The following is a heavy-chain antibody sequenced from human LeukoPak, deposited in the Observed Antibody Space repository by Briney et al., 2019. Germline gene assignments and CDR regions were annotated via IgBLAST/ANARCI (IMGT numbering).Heavy chain of an antibody. CDR2: INHSGST. CDR1: GGSISSGYY. Sequence: PSQTLSLTCTVSGGSISSGYYWSWIRQPPGKGLEWIGEINHSGSTNYNPSLKSRVTISVDTSKNQFSLKLSSVTAADTAVYYCATAGSMIVVGDAFDIWGQGTMVTVSS. J-gene: IGHJ3*02. CDR3: ATAGSMIVVGDAFDI. D-gene: IGHD3-22*01. V-gene: IGHV4-34*01.